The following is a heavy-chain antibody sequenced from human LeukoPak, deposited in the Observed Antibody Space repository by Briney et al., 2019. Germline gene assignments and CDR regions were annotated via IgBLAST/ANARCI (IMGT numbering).Heavy chain of an antibody. Sequence: GGSLRLSCAASGFTFSSYAMRWVRQAPGKGLEWVSTISSSGRSTYYADSVKGRFAISRDNSKNTLFLQMNSLRDEDTAVYYCAREGGDYTSGSYNDFWGQGTLVTVSS. D-gene: IGHD3-10*01. CDR2: ISSSGRST. CDR3: AREGGDYTSGSYNDF. CDR1: GFTFSSYA. V-gene: IGHV3-23*01. J-gene: IGHJ4*02.